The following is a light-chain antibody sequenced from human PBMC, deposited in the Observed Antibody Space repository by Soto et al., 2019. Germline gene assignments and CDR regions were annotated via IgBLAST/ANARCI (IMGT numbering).Light chain of an antibody. CDR2: GAS. Sequence: EIVMTQSPATLSVSPGERATLACRASQSVSRNLAWYQQKPGQAPGLLIYGASTRATGIPARFSGSGSGTEFTLTISSLQSEDFAIYYCQQYNNWPLALTFGGGTKVEIK. V-gene: IGKV3-15*01. CDR3: QQYNNWPLALT. CDR1: QSVSRN. J-gene: IGKJ4*01.